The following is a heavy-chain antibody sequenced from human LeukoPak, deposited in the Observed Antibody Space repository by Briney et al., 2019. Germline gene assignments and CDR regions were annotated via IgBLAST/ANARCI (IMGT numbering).Heavy chain of an antibody. Sequence: ASVKVSCKASGYTFTSYGISWVRQAPGQGLEWMGWISAYNGNTNYAQKLQGRVTMTTDTSTSTACMELRSLRSDDTAVYYCARDHGGETRITIFGVVTSMDVWGQGTTVTVSS. CDR1: GYTFTSYG. D-gene: IGHD3-3*01. V-gene: IGHV1-18*01. CDR3: ARDHGGETRITIFGVVTSMDV. J-gene: IGHJ6*02. CDR2: ISAYNGNT.